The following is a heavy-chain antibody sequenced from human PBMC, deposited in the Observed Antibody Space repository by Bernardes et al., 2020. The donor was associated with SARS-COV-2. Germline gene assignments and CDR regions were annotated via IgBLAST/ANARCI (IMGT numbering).Heavy chain of an antibody. CDR1: VDSINSNTYY. D-gene: IGHD2-21*02. CDR2: IYYFGDT. J-gene: IGHJ4*02. CDR3: ARQWLFLGGDNEGNYFDH. Sequence: EPLSLTFTVSVDSINSNTYYWGCIRQPPGKGLEWIGSIYYFGDTNYSPSLKSRVTISVDTSKNQFSLKLTSVTAADTAVYYCARQWLFLGGDNEGNYFDHWGRGTLVIVST. V-gene: IGHV4-39*01.